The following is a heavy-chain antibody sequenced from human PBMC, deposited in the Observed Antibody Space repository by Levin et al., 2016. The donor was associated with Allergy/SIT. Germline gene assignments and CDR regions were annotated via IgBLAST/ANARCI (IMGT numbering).Heavy chain of an antibody. CDR2: ISSGGTSS. CDR1: GFTFNRHW. Sequence: GGSLRLSCLGSGFTFNRHWMHWVRQVPGKGLAWVARISSGGTSSQYADSVKGRFTISRDNIRQTVTLQMNSLTEGDMGVYHCARGFPDEPPRHADYWGQGTLVTVSS. D-gene: IGHD1-14*01. CDR3: ARGFPDEPPRHADY. V-gene: IGHV3-74*03. J-gene: IGHJ4*02.